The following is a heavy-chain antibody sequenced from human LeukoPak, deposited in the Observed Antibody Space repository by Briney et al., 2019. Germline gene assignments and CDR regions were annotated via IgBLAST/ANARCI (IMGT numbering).Heavy chain of an antibody. CDR1: GFTFSNYW. CDR2: MNKDGSEK. V-gene: IGHV3-7*03. J-gene: IGHJ6*02. Sequence: GGSLRLSCAASGFTFSNYWMNWVRQAPGKGPEWVANMNKDGSEKYYVDSVEGRFTISRDTAKNSLYLQMNNLRAEDTALYYCARNNDMDVWGQGTTVIVSS. CDR3: ARNNDMDV. D-gene: IGHD1/OR15-1a*01.